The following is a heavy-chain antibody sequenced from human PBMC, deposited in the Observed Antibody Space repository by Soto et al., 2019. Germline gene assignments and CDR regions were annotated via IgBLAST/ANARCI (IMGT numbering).Heavy chain of an antibody. Sequence: GGSLRLSCAASGFTFSNYWMHWVRQAPGKGLEWVANINQDGSEDYYVDSVKGRFTISRDNAKHSLFLQMNSLRAEDTAVYYCARAIAAAGSFWGQGTLVTVSS. V-gene: IGHV3-7*05. J-gene: IGHJ4*02. CDR1: GFTFSNYW. CDR2: INQDGSED. D-gene: IGHD6-13*01. CDR3: ARAIAAAGSF.